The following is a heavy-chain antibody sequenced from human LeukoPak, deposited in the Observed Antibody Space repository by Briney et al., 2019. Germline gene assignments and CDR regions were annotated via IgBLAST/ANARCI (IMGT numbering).Heavy chain of an antibody. CDR3: AELGITMIGGV. CDR2: IKEDGSEK. D-gene: IGHD3-10*02. J-gene: IGHJ6*02. V-gene: IGHV3-7*01. Sequence: PGGSLRLSCAASGFTFSSYWMSWVRQGPGKGLEWVANIKEDGSEKYSVDSVKGRFTIPRDNAKNSLYLQMNSLRAEDTAVYYCAELGITMIGGVWGQGTTVTISS. CDR1: GFTFSSYW.